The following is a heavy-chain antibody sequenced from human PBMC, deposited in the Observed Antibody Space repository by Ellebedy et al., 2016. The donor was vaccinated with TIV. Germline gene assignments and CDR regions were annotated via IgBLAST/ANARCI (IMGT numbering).Heavy chain of an antibody. D-gene: IGHD1-26*01. Sequence: SETLSLXXAVYGGSFSGYYWSWIRQPPGKGLEWIGEIYHSGSTNYNPSLKSRVTISVDTSKNQFSLKLSSVTAADTAVYYCARDRGILGGFYFDYWGQGILVTVSS. CDR3: ARDRGILGGFYFDY. V-gene: IGHV4-34*01. J-gene: IGHJ4*02. CDR1: GGSFSGYY. CDR2: IYHSGST.